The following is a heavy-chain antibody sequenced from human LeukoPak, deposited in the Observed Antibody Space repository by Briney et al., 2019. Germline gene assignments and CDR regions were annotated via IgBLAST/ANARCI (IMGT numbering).Heavy chain of an antibody. V-gene: IGHV5-51*01. CDR3: ARRGRYCSSTSCYELRAFDI. Sequence: GESLKISCKGSGYSFTSYWIGWVRQMPGKGLEWMGIFYPGDSDTRYSPSFQGQVTTSADKSISTAYLQWSSLKASDTAMYYCARRGRYCSSTSCYELRAFDIWGQGTMVTVSS. J-gene: IGHJ3*02. CDR1: GYSFTSYW. CDR2: FYPGDSDT. D-gene: IGHD2-2*01.